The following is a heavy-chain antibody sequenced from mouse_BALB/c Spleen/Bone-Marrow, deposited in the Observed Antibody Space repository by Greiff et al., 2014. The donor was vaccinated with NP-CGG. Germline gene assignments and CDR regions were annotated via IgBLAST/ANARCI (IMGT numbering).Heavy chain of an antibody. D-gene: IGHD2-14*01. V-gene: IGHV3-6*02. Sequence: ESGPGLVKPSRSLSLTCSVTGYSITSGYYWNWIRQFPGNKLEWMGYISYDGSNNYNPSLKNPISITRDTSKNQFFLKLKSVTTEATATYYCAKGGYDGQGFAYWGQGTLVTVSA. CDR3: AKGGYDGQGFAY. J-gene: IGHJ3*01. CDR1: GYSITSGYY. CDR2: ISYDGSN.